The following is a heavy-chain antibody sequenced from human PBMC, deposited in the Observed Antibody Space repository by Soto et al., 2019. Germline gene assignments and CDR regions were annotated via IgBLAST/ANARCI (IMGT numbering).Heavy chain of an antibody. Sequence: LKISCKGSGYRFTSYWISWVRQMPGKGLEWMGRINPSDSYIDYSPSFQGHVTISTDKSISTAYLQWSSLKAADTAMYYCARTSLYSGSPGGEIWFDPWGQGTLVTVSS. D-gene: IGHD1-26*01. CDR2: INPSDSYI. J-gene: IGHJ5*02. CDR3: ARTSLYSGSPGGEIWFDP. V-gene: IGHV5-10-1*01. CDR1: GYRFTSYW.